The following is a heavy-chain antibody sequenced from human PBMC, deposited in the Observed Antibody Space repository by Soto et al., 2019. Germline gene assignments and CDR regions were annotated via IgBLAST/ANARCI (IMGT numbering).Heavy chain of an antibody. CDR1: GGSISSGGYY. Sequence: QVQLQESGPGLVKPSQTLSLTCTVSGGSISSGGYYWSWIRQHPGKGLEWIGYIYYSGSTYYNPSLKSRVTISIDTSKNQFSLNLTSVTAADTALYYCARAAIDSSGYYPEYLDYWGQGTLVTVSS. D-gene: IGHD3-22*01. J-gene: IGHJ4*02. CDR2: IYYSGST. V-gene: IGHV4-31*03. CDR3: ARAAIDSSGYYPEYLDY.